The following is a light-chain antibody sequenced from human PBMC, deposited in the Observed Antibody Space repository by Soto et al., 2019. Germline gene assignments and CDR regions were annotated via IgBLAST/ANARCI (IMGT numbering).Light chain of an antibody. V-gene: IGKV1-12*01. CDR2: TAS. J-gene: IGKJ2*01. Sequence: DIQMTQSPSSVSASVGDRLTITCRASQGIGTWLAWYQQKPGKAPKLLIYTASSLHSGVPSRFSGSGSGTDFTPTINSLQPEDFATYYCQQTNIFPGTFGQGTKLEIK. CDR3: QQTNIFPGT. CDR1: QGIGTW.